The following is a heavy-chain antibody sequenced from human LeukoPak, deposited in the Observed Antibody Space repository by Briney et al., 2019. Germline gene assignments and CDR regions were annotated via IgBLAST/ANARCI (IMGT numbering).Heavy chain of an antibody. V-gene: IGHV1-69*13. J-gene: IGHJ6*03. CDR2: IIPIFGTA. CDR1: GGTFSSYA. CDR3: AKHPRHYYYYMDV. Sequence: ASVKVSCKASGGTFSSYAISWVRQAPGQGLEWMGGIIPIFGTANYAQKFQGRVTITADESTSTAYMELSSLRSEDTAVYYCAKHPRHYYYYMDVWGKGTTVTVSS.